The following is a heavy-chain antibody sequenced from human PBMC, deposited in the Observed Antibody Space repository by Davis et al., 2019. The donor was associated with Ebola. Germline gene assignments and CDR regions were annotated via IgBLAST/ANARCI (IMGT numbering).Heavy chain of an antibody. D-gene: IGHD3-3*01. Sequence: ASVKVSCKASGYTFTSYYMHWVRQAPGQRLEWMGWINAGNGNTKYSQKFQGRVTITRDTSASTAYMELSSLRSEDTAVYYCARARDFWSGYYIPFFDYWGQGTLVTVSS. CDR3: ARARDFWSGYYIPFFDY. CDR1: GYTFTSYY. J-gene: IGHJ4*02. V-gene: IGHV1-3*01. CDR2: INAGNGNT.